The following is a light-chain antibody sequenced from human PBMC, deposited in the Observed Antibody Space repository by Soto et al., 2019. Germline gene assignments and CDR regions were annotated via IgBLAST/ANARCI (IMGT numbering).Light chain of an antibody. CDR1: SSNIGAGYD. V-gene: IGLV1-40*01. CDR3: QAYDNSLGVSVL. CDR2: DTF. J-gene: IGLJ3*02. Sequence: QSVLTQPPSVSGDPGQTVTISCSGSSSNIGAGYDVHWYQQLPGKVPKLVIYDTFNRPSGVPDRFSGSKSGTSASLAITGLQAEDEADYYCQAYDNSLGVSVLFGGGTKLTVL.